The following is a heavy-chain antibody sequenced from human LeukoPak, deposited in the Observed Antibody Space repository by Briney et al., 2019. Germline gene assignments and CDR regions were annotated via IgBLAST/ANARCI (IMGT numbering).Heavy chain of an antibody. CDR2: IYYSGST. V-gene: IGHV4-30-4*07. CDR1: GGSISSGSYY. Sequence: PSQTLSLTCTVSGGSISSGSYYWSWIRQPPGKGLEGIGYIYYSGSTYYKPSLKSRVTISVDTSKNQFSLKLSSVTAADTAVYYCARQWQWLVRVDWYFDLWGRGTLVTVSS. D-gene: IGHD6-19*01. CDR3: ARQWQWLVRVDWYFDL. J-gene: IGHJ2*01.